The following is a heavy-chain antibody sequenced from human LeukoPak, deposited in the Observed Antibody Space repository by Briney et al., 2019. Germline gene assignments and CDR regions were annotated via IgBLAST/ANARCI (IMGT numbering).Heavy chain of an antibody. Sequence: PAETLSLTCTVFGGSFSSDYGSWTRQPAGEGLEGIGRFQMSGSNNYNASFKSRVTTPVNTTKNQYTLKMSSVIAADTAGYDCARDGWYGSSWSYYFDYWGQGTLVTVSS. D-gene: IGHD6-13*01. V-gene: IGHV4-4*07. CDR2: FQMSGSN. CDR1: GGSFSSDY. J-gene: IGHJ4*02. CDR3: ARDGWYGSSWSYYFDY.